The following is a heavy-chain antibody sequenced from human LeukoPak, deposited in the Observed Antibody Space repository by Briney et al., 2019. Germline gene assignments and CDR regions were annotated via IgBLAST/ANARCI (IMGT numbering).Heavy chain of an antibody. Sequence: GGSLRLSCAASGFTFSDYAIHWVRQAPGKGLEWVAIISYGGSNESYADSVKGRFTISRDNSKNMLYLQMNSLRAEDTAVYYCARGSYHGSGSYYSRAEYFHHWGQGTLVTVSS. CDR1: GFTFSDYA. J-gene: IGHJ1*01. CDR3: ARGSYHGSGSYYSRAEYFHH. V-gene: IGHV3-30-3*01. D-gene: IGHD3-10*01. CDR2: ISYGGSNE.